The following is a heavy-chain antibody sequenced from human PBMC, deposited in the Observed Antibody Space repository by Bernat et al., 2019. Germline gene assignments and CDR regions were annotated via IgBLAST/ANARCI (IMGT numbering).Heavy chain of an antibody. J-gene: IGHJ4*02. CDR1: GSPLSISGGG. Sequence: QNTLKESGLTLVKPTQTLTLTSTFPGSPLSISGGGWGWIRQPQGKALEWLALIYWDDDKRYIPSLKSRPTITKDTSKNQVVLTMTNMDPVDTATYYCAHTTSIAASRWTVFDYWGQGTLVTVAA. CDR3: AHTTSIAASRWTVFDY. CDR2: IYWDDDK. V-gene: IGHV2-5*02. D-gene: IGHD6-6*01.